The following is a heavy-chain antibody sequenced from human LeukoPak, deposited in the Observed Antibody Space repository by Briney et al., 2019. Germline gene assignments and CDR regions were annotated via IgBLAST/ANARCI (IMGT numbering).Heavy chain of an antibody. CDR3: ALGTAKWYFQH. J-gene: IGHJ1*01. D-gene: IGHD2-21*02. V-gene: IGHV3-11*04. CDR1: GFTFSDEY. CDR2: VSNSGSTI. Sequence: GGSLRLSCAASGFTFSDEYMSWIRQAPGKGLEWISCVSNSGSTIYYADSVKGRFTISRDNSKNTLYLQMNSLRAEDTTVYYCALGTAKWYFQHWGQGTLVTVSS.